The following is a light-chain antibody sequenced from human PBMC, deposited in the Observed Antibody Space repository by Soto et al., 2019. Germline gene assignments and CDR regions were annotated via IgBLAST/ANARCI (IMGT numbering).Light chain of an antibody. J-gene: IGKJ1*01. CDR3: QEYDGRWT. V-gene: IGKV1-5*03. CDR1: QSVSDW. Sequence: DIQMTQSPSTVSASVGDRVTITCRACQSVSDWLAWYQQKPGKAPKLLIYKASSLNSGVPSRFSGSGSGTEFTLTISSLQPDDFATYYCQEYDGRWTFGQGTKVEIK. CDR2: KAS.